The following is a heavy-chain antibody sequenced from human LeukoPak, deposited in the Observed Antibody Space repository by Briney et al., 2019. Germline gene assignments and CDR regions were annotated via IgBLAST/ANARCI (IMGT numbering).Heavy chain of an antibody. D-gene: IGHD6-13*01. Sequence: GGSLRLSCAASGFTFSSYGMRWVRQAPGKGLEWVAFIRYDGSNKCYADSVKGRFTISRDNSKNTLYLQMNSLRAEDTAVYYCAKYIKAAAPYFDYWGQGTLVTVSS. CDR1: GFTFSSYG. CDR3: AKYIKAAAPYFDY. V-gene: IGHV3-30*02. CDR2: IRYDGSNK. J-gene: IGHJ4*02.